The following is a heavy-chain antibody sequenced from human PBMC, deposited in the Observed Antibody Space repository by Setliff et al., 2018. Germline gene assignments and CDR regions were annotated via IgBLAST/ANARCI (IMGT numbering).Heavy chain of an antibody. CDR3: ARDSQLGFYYFDS. Sequence: GASVKVSCKASGDTLTTYAIHWVRQAPGQGLEWMGMIIPIFGSPHYAQRFQDRVIITADVSTRTAYMDLSSLRSEDTAKYYCARDSQLGFYYFDSWGRGTLVTVSS. CDR2: IIPIFGSP. D-gene: IGHD1-1*01. V-gene: IGHV1-69*13. J-gene: IGHJ4*02. CDR1: GDTLTTYA.